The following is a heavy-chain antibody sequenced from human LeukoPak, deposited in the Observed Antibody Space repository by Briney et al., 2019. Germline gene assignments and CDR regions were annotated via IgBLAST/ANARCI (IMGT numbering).Heavy chain of an antibody. CDR2: VDPEDSET. CDR1: GYTFTDYY. J-gene: IGHJ4*02. CDR3: ARMDGYNWEYYFDY. Sequence: ASVKISCKVSGYTFTDYYMHWVQQAPGKGLEWMGLVDPEDSETIYAEKFQGRVTITADTSTDTAYMELSSLRSEDTAVYYCARMDGYNWEYYFDYWGQGTPVTVSS. V-gene: IGHV1-69-2*01. D-gene: IGHD5-24*01.